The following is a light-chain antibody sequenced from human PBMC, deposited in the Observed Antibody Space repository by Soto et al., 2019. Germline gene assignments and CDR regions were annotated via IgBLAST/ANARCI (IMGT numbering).Light chain of an antibody. Sequence: IHMTQYLSSVSENLGERDTITCRASNSISSNLIWYQQKPGKAPKLLIYAASSLQSGVPSRFSGSGSGTDFTLTISSLQPEDFATYYCQQSYSTPITSAQGARLEI. CDR3: QQSYSTPIT. V-gene: IGKV1-39*01. CDR2: AAS. J-gene: IGKJ5*01. CDR1: NSISSN.